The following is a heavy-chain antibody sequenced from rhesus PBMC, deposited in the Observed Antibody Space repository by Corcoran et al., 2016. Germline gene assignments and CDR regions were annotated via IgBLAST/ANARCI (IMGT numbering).Heavy chain of an antibody. Sequence: EVQLVESGGGLVQPGGSLRLSCTGSGFTFGSYYMYWVRQVPGKGLEWVSDFNTGGGSTWYTDSVKGRFTISKENAKNTLYLQMDSLRAEDTAVYYCAKDLGYWGQGVLVTVSS. J-gene: IGHJ4*01. CDR2: FNTGGGST. V-gene: IGHV3-8*01. CDR3: AKDLGY. CDR1: GFTFGSYY.